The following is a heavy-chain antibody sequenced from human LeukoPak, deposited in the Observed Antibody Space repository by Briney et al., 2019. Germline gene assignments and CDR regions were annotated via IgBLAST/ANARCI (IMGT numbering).Heavy chain of an antibody. CDR2: INHSGST. CDR1: GGSFSGYY. Sequence: SETLSLTCAVYGGSFSGYYWSWIRQPPGKGLEWIGEINHSGSTNYNPSLKSRVTISVDTSKNQFSLKLSSVTAADTAVYYCARAARRITIFGVVSLGYYFDYWGQGTLVNVSS. D-gene: IGHD3-3*01. V-gene: IGHV4-34*01. J-gene: IGHJ4*02. CDR3: ARAARRITIFGVVSLGYYFDY.